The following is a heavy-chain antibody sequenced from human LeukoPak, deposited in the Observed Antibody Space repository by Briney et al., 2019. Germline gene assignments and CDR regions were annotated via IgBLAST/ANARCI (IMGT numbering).Heavy chain of an antibody. CDR3: KGGYYGMDV. CDR2: IIPIFGTA. D-gene: IGHD3-16*01. V-gene: IGHV1-69*13. Sequence: EASVKVSCKASGGTFSSYAISWVRQAPGQGLEWMGGIIPIFGTANYAQKFQGRVTITADGSTSTAYMELSSLRSEDTAVYYCKGGYYGMDVWGQGTTVTVSS. J-gene: IGHJ6*02. CDR1: GGTFSSYA.